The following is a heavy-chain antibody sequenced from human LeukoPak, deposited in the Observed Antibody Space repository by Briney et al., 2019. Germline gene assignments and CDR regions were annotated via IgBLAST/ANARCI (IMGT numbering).Heavy chain of an antibody. Sequence: GGSLRLSCAASGFTFSSYGMHWVRQAPVKGLEWVAVIWYDGSNKYYADSVKGRFTISRDNSKNTLYLQMNSLRAEDTAVYYCARFGSDIAAAGTDDAFDIWGQGTMVTVSS. V-gene: IGHV3-33*01. CDR1: GFTFSSYG. J-gene: IGHJ3*02. CDR3: ARFGSDIAAAGTDDAFDI. CDR2: IWYDGSNK. D-gene: IGHD6-13*01.